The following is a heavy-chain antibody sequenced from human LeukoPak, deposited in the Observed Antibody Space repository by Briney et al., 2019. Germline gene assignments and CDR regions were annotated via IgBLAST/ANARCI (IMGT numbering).Heavy chain of an antibody. Sequence: GGSLRLSCAASGFTFSSYSMNWVRQAPGKGLEWVSYISSSGSTIYYADSVKGRFTISRDNAKNSLYLQMNSLRAEDTAVYYCARGYSSSWYIRDYYYYMDVWGKGTTVTISS. CDR2: ISSSGSTI. V-gene: IGHV3-48*04. CDR1: GFTFSSYS. CDR3: ARGYSSSWYIRDYYYYMDV. J-gene: IGHJ6*03. D-gene: IGHD6-13*01.